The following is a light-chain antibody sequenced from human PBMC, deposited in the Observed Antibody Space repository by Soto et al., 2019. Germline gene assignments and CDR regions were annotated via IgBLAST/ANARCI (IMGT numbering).Light chain of an antibody. CDR1: SSDVGGYNY. CDR2: DVS. V-gene: IGLV2-14*01. Sequence: QSVLTQPGSVSGSPGQSITISCTGTSSDVGGYNYVSWYQQHPGKAPKLMIYDVSNRPSGVSNRFSGSKSGNTASLTISGLQAEDEADYYCSSYTSSSTLPFGGGTKLTVL. J-gene: IGLJ2*01. CDR3: SSYTSSSTLP.